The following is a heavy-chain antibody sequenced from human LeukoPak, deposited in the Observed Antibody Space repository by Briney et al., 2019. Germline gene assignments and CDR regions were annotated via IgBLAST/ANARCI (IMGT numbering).Heavy chain of an antibody. J-gene: IGHJ4*02. CDR3: TRSLLTGTYYFDY. D-gene: IGHD3-9*01. V-gene: IGHV3-49*03. CDR2: IRSKAYGGTT. Sequence: GGSLRLSCTASGFTFGDYAMSWFRQAPGKGLEWVGFIRSKAYGGTTEYAASVKGRFTILRDDSKSIAYLQMNSLKTEDTAVYYCTRSLLTGTYYFDYWGQGTLVTVSS. CDR1: GFTFGDYA.